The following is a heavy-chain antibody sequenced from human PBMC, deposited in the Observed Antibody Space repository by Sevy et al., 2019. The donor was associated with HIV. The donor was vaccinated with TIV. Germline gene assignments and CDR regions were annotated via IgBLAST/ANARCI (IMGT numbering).Heavy chain of an antibody. CDR2: LSSDNAGST. D-gene: IGHD3-9*01. CDR3: VKDRIETILWSKGDWFDP. Sequence: GGSLRLSCSASGFTFSNYAMHWVRQAPGKGLEYVSGLSSDNAGSTYYADSVNGRFTISRDNSKNTLYLQMSSLRTEDTVVYYCVKDRIETILWSKGDWFDPWGQGTLVTVSS. V-gene: IGHV3-64D*06. CDR1: GFTFSNYA. J-gene: IGHJ5*02.